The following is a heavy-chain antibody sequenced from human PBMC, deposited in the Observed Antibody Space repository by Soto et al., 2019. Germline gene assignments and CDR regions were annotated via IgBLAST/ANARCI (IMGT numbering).Heavy chain of an antibody. Sequence: GGSLRLSCAASGFTFSSYSMNWVRQAPGKGLEWVSSISSSSSYIYYADSVKGRFTISADKSISTAYLQWSSLKASDTAMYYCARHIYSYGYHPSNFDYWGQGTLVTVSS. J-gene: IGHJ4*02. V-gene: IGHV3-21*04. CDR2: ISSSSSYI. CDR1: GFTFSSYS. CDR3: ARHIYSYGYHPSNFDY. D-gene: IGHD5-18*01.